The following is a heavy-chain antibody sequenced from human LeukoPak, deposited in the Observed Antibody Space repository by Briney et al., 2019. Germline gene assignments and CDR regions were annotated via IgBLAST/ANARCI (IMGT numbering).Heavy chain of an antibody. CDR3: ARSYNSGWPYYFDY. J-gene: IGHJ4*02. Sequence: GGSLRLSCAASGFTFSNYGMSWVRQAPGRGLEWVSTVSGSGSTTYYADSVKGRFTISRDNSKNTLCLQMNSLRAEDTAVYYCARSYNSGWPYYFDYWGQGTLVTVSS. D-gene: IGHD6-19*01. CDR1: GFTFSNYG. CDR2: VSGSGSTT. V-gene: IGHV3-23*01.